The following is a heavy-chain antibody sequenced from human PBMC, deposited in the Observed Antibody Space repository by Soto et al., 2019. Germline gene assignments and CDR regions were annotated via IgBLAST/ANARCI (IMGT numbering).Heavy chain of an antibody. Sequence: PSETLSLTCTVSGGSVSSTSYYWTWIRQPPGKGLEWIGYIHYSGSTNYNPSLKSRVAMSVDTSKNHFPLKLSSVTAADTAVYYCAREWEHLYFDYWGQGALVTVSS. CDR3: AREWEHLYFDY. CDR2: IHYSGST. V-gene: IGHV4-61*01. CDR1: GGSVSSTSYY. J-gene: IGHJ4*02. D-gene: IGHD1-26*01.